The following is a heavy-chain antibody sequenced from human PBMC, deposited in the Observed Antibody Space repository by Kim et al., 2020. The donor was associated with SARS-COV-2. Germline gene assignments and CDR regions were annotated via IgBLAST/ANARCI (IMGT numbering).Heavy chain of an antibody. V-gene: IGHV2-70*11. J-gene: IGHJ6*03. CDR2: IDWDDDK. Sequence: SGPTLVNPTQTLTLTCTFSGFSLSTSGMCVSWIRQSPGKALEWLARIDWDDDKYYNKSLKTRLTISKDTSKNQVVLIMTNMDPVDTATYYCARLRGTGTTRSQSHRYYMEVWGKGTMVTVSS. CDR1: GFSLSTSGMC. CDR3: ARLRGTGTTRSQSHRYYMEV. D-gene: IGHD1-7*01.